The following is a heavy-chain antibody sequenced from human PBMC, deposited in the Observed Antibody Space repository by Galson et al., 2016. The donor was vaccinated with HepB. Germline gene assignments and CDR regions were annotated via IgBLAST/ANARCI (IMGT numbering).Heavy chain of an antibody. CDR3: ATQPLTIFGVGGFDY. Sequence: QSGAEVKKPGESLRISCKGPGYIFTSYWINWVRQMPGKGLEWMGRIDPSKPYTNYSPSFQGHVTISVDKSISTAYLQLSSLKASDIAMYYCATQPLTIFGVGGFDYWGQGTLVTVSS. CDR2: IDPSKPYT. V-gene: IGHV5-10-1*01. CDR1: GYIFTSYW. D-gene: IGHD3-3*01. J-gene: IGHJ4*02.